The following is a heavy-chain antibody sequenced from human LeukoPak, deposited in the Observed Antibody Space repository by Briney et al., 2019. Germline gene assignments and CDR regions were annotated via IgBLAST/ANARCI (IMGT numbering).Heavy chain of an antibody. D-gene: IGHD2-15*01. CDR1: GGSISSGGYS. CDR3: AREGCSFGSCYWTVGIDH. V-gene: IGHV4-31*03. Sequence: PSETLSLTCTVSGGSISSGGYSWSWIRQFPGKGLEWIGYIYFTGITYYNPSLKSRATFSVDTSENEFSLSLRSVTAADTAVYYCAREGCSFGSCYWTVGIDHWGQGTLVTVSS. J-gene: IGHJ4*01. CDR2: IYFTGIT.